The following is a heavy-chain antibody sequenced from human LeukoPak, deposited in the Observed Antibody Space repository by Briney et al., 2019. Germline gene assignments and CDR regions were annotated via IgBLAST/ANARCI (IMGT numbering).Heavy chain of an antibody. J-gene: IGHJ5*02. CDR2: IRYDGRNK. CDR3: AKEKWTAAGTIWFDP. V-gene: IGHV3-30*02. Sequence: HPGGSLRLSCAASGFTFSSYGMHWVRQAPGKGLEGVAFIRYDGRNKYYTDSVKGRFTISRDNSKNTLYLQMNSLRAEDAAVYYCAKEKWTAAGTIWFDPWGQGTLVTVSS. D-gene: IGHD6-13*01. CDR1: GFTFSSYG.